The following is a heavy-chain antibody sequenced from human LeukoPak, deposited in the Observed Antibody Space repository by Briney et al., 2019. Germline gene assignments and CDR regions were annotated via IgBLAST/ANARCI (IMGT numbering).Heavy chain of an antibody. CDR1: GYAAPNYY. J-gene: IGHJ4*02. Sequence: ASGKVSCKASGYAAPNYYVYLVRQSPGQGRECRGWINTYNGKTKSGEKFQVRVTLTTDTSTRTVDMELTSLTSDDTAVYFCARDTPQQLKRFDLWRQGTMVTVSS. D-gene: IGHD6-13*01. CDR3: ARDTPQQLKRFDL. CDR2: INTYNGKT. V-gene: IGHV1-18*01.